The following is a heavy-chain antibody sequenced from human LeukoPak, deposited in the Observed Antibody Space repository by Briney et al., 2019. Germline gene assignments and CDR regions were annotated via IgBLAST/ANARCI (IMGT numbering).Heavy chain of an antibody. Sequence: KPSETLSLTCTVSGGSISSYYWSWIRQPAGKGLEWIGRIYTSGGTNYNPSLKSRVTMSVDTSKNQFSLKLSSVTAADTAVYYCARVITYGDYYNWFDPWGQGTLVTVSS. J-gene: IGHJ5*02. CDR1: GGSISSYY. CDR3: ARVITYGDYYNWFDP. V-gene: IGHV4-4*07. D-gene: IGHD4-17*01. CDR2: IYTSGGT.